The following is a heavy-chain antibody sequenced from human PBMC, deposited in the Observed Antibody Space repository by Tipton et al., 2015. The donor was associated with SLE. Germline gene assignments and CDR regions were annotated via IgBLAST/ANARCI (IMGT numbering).Heavy chain of an antibody. CDR1: GGSISSYY. CDR2: IYTNENT. D-gene: IGHD4-11*01. J-gene: IGHJ2*01. Sequence: TLSLTCTVSGGSISSYYWSWIRQPAGGGLEWIGRIYTNENTNYNPSLKSRVTMSVDTPKNHFSLKLISVTAADTAVYYCAREFLNPVTTVHYCFDLWGRGTLVTVSS. V-gene: IGHV4-4*07. CDR3: AREFLNPVTTVHYCFDL.